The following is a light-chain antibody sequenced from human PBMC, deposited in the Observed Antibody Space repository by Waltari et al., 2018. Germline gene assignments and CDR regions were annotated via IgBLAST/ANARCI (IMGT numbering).Light chain of an antibody. CDR1: QDISNS. CDR3: QKYNSVPYT. J-gene: IGKJ2*01. V-gene: IGKV1-27*01. CDR2: AAS. Sequence: DLKMPQSPSYLCASVGDRVTITCRASQDISNSLAWYQQKPGKVPKLLISAASTLQSGVPSRFSGSGSGTDFTLTIGSLQPEDVATYYCQKYNSVPYTFGQGTKLEIK.